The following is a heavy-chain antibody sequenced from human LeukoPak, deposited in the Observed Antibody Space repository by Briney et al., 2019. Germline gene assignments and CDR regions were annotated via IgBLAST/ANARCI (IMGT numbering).Heavy chain of an antibody. V-gene: IGHV3-23*01. J-gene: IGHJ6*02. D-gene: IGHD3-10*01. CDR2: ISGSGGST. CDR3: AKDGFLWLYYYYYGMDV. Sequence: GGSLRLSCAASGFTFSSYAMSWVRQAPGKGLEWVSAISGSGGSTYYADSVKGRFTISRDNSKNTLYLQMNSLRAEDTAVYYCAKDGFLWLYYYYYGMDVWGQGTTVTVSS. CDR1: GFTFSSYA.